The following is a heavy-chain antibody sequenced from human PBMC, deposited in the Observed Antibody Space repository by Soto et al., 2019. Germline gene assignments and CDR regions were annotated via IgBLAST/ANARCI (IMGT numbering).Heavy chain of an antibody. J-gene: IGHJ3*02. CDR2: INPNSGGT. Sequence: SVKVSCKASGYTFTGYYMHWVRQAPGQGLEWMGWINPNSGGTNYAQKFQGWVTMTRDTSISTAYMELSRLRSDDTAVYYCARAARYCSGGSCYSDAFDIWGQGTMVTVSS. V-gene: IGHV1-2*04. D-gene: IGHD2-15*01. CDR1: GYTFTGYY. CDR3: ARAARYCSGGSCYSDAFDI.